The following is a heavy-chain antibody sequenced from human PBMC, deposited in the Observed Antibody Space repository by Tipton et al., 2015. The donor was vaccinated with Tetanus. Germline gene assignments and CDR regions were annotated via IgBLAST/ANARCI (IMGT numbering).Heavy chain of an antibody. Sequence: TLSLTCTVSGGSISGSPYFWNWIRQRPGKGPEWIGYIYYSGSTYYNPSFKSRVSMSVDTSKNQFSLNLTSVTAADTAVYYCARDQGGGRVVRLNWFDPWGPGTLVAVSS. D-gene: IGHD6-6*01. V-gene: IGHV4-31*03. CDR2: IYYSGST. J-gene: IGHJ5*02. CDR3: ARDQGGGRVVRLNWFDP. CDR1: GGSISGSPYF.